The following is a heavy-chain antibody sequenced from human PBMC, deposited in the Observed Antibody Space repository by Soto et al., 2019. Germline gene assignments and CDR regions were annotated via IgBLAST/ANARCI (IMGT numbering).Heavy chain of an antibody. CDR3: ARGVWPFDY. CDR1: GYTFSKYA. Sequence: QVQLVQSGAEVQKPGASVKVSCKASGYTFSKYAMHWVRQAPGQRLEWMGWINAGNGNTKYSQRFQGRVTITRDTSSSTAYVELSSLRSVDTAVYYCARGVWPFDYWGQGTLVTVYS. D-gene: IGHD3-10*01. V-gene: IGHV1-3*01. J-gene: IGHJ4*01. CDR2: INAGNGNT.